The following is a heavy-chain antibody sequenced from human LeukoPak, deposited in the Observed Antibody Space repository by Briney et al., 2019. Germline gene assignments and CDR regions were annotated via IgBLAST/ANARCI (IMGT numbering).Heavy chain of an antibody. V-gene: IGHV1-8*01. Sequence: ASVKVSCKASGYTFTSYDINWVRQATGQGLEWMGWMNPNSGNTGYAQKFQGRVTMTRDTSFSTAYMELSRLRSDDTAVYYCARELDYVWGSYRTPFDYWGQGTLVTVSS. J-gene: IGHJ4*02. CDR2: MNPNSGNT. D-gene: IGHD3-16*02. CDR3: ARELDYVWGSYRTPFDY. CDR1: GYTFTSYD.